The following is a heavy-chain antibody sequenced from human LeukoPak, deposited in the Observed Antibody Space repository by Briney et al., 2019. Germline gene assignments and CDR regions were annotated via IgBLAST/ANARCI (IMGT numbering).Heavy chain of an antibody. J-gene: IGHJ4*02. D-gene: IGHD3-3*01. CDR2: ISYDGSNK. CDR1: GLTFSNYA. CDR3: ARDLNYDFWSGYYIY. V-gene: IGHV3-30*04. Sequence: GGSLRLSCAASGLTFSNYAMHWVRQAPGKGLEWVAVISYDGSNKYYADSVKGRFTISRDNSKNTLYLQVNSLRAEDTAVYYCARDLNYDFWSGYYIYWGQGTLVTVSS.